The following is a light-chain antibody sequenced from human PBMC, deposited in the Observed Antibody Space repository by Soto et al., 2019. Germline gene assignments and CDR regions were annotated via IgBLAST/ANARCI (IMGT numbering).Light chain of an antibody. CDR2: GNS. CDR1: SSNIGAGYD. V-gene: IGLV1-40*01. CDR3: QSYDSSLSGYV. J-gene: IGLJ1*01. Sequence: QSALTQPPSVSGAPGQRVTISCTGSSSNIGAGYDVHWYQRLPGTAPKVLIYGNSNRPSGVPDRFSGSKSRTSASLAITGLQAEDEADYYCQSYDSSLSGYVFGTGTKVTVL.